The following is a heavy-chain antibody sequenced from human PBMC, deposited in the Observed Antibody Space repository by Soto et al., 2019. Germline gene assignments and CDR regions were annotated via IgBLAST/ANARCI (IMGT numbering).Heavy chain of an antibody. CDR1: GYRFTNYW. Sequence: GESLKISCKGSGYRFTNYWIGWVRQMPGKGLEWMGIIYPGDSDTRYSPSFQGQVTISADKSINTAYLQWSSLKASDTAMYSCARDYCSGTTCDEFDYWGQGTQVTVSS. CDR2: IYPGDSDT. J-gene: IGHJ4*02. D-gene: IGHD2-2*01. V-gene: IGHV5-51*01. CDR3: ARDYCSGTTCDEFDY.